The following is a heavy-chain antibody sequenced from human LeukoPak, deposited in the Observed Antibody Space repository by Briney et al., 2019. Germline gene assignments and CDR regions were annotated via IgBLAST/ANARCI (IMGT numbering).Heavy chain of an antibody. D-gene: IGHD5-24*01. CDR1: GYTFTGYY. V-gene: IGHV1-2*02. Sequence: ASVKVSCTASGYTFTGYYMHWVRQAPGQGLDWMGWINPNSGGTNYAQKFQGRVTMTRDTSISTAYMELSRLRSDDTAVYYCARDRDGYNGEFDPWGQGTLVTVSS. J-gene: IGHJ5*02. CDR3: ARDRDGYNGEFDP. CDR2: INPNSGGT.